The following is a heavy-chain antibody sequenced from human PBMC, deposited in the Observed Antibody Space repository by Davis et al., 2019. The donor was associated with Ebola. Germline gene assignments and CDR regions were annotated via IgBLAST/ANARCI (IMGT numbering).Heavy chain of an antibody. CDR3: AGRGANWYFDL. Sequence: SETLSLTCSVSGGSLGSGTYYWGWVRQPPGKGLEWIGEIYHSGSTNYNPSLKSRVTISVDKSKNQFSLKLSSVTAADTAVYYCAGRGANWYFDLWGRGTLVTVSS. J-gene: IGHJ2*01. CDR2: IYHSGST. CDR1: GGSLGSGTYY. V-gene: IGHV4-39*07.